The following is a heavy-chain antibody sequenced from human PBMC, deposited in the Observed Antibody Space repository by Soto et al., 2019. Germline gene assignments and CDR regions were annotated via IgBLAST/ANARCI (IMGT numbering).Heavy chain of an antibody. CDR2: ISSSSSTI. D-gene: IGHD3-16*02. CDR1: GFTFSSYS. CDR3: ASADYIWGSYRPDYFDY. V-gene: IGHV3-48*01. Sequence: GGSLRLSCAASGFTFSSYSMNWVRQAPGKGLEWVSYISSSSSTIYYADSVKGRFTISRDNAKNSLYLQMNSLRAEDTAVYYCASADYIWGSYRPDYFDYWGQGTLVTVS. J-gene: IGHJ4*02.